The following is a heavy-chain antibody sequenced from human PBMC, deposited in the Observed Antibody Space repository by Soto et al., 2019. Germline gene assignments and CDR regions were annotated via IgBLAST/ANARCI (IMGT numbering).Heavy chain of an antibody. D-gene: IGHD5-12*01. CDR1: GGSFSGYY. Sequence: QVQLQQWGAGRLKPSETLSLTCAVYGGSFSGYYWGWIRQPPGKGLEWIGEINHSGSTNYNPSLNRRVTISVDTTKNQFSLKLSSVTDADTAVYYCARGSRLYRPYYFDYWGQGTLVTVSS. V-gene: IGHV4-34*01. CDR2: INHSGST. CDR3: ARGSRLYRPYYFDY. J-gene: IGHJ4*02.